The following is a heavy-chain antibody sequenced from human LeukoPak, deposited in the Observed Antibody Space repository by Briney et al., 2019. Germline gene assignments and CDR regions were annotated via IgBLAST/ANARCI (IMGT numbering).Heavy chain of an antibody. V-gene: IGHV1-8*01. CDR1: GYTFTNYD. CDR2: MNPNSGNT. D-gene: IGHD6-19*01. CDR3: ARSLRGWYKDY. Sequence: ASVKVSCKASGYTFTNYDINWVQQATRQGLEWMGWMNPNSGNTAYAQKFQGRVSMTGDTSISTAYMELSSLRSEDTAVYYCARSLRGWYKDYWGQGTLVTVSS. J-gene: IGHJ4*02.